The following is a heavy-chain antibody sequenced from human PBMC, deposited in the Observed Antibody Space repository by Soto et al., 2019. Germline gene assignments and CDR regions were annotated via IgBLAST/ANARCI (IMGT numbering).Heavy chain of an antibody. V-gene: IGHV4-39*01. Sequence: SETLSLTCTVSGGSISSSSYYRGWIRQPPGKGLEWIGSIYYSGSTYYNPSLKSRVTISVDTSKNQFSLKLSSVTAADTAVYYCARYIVVVPAAISVLDYYYYGMDVWGQGTTVT. CDR3: ARYIVVVPAAISVLDYYYYGMDV. CDR1: GGSISSSSYY. D-gene: IGHD2-2*01. CDR2: IYYSGST. J-gene: IGHJ6*02.